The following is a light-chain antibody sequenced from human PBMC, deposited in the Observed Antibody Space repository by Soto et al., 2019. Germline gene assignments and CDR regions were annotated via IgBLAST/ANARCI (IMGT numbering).Light chain of an antibody. V-gene: IGKV3-20*01. J-gene: IGKJ1*01. CDR2: GAF. Sequence: EIVLTQSPGTLSLSPGERATLSCRASQSVSIAWYQQKPGQAPRLLIYGAFSRATDIPDRFSGSGSGTDFTLTISRLEPEDFAVYYCLQYGTSPKTFGQGTKV. CDR3: LQYGTSPKT. CDR1: QSVS.